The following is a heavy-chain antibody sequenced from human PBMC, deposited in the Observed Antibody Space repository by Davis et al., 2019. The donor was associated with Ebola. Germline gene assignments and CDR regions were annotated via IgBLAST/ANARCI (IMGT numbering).Heavy chain of an antibody. V-gene: IGHV3-73*01. CDR3: AREGGVVVPGFDY. CDR2: IRSKANSYAT. D-gene: IGHD2-2*01. J-gene: IGHJ4*02. CDR1: GFTFSGSA. Sequence: GESLKISCAASGFTFSGSAMHWVRQASGKGLEWVGRIRSKANSYATAYAASVKGRFTISRDDSKNTLYLQMNSLRAEDTAVYYCAREGGVVVPGFDYWGQGTLVTVSS.